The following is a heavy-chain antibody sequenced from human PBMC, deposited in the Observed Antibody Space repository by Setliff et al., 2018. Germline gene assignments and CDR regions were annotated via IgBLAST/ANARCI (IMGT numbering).Heavy chain of an antibody. J-gene: IGHJ4*02. D-gene: IGHD2-15*01. V-gene: IGHV4-59*11. CDR3: ARENGYCSGGACYFMFDY. Sequence: NPSETLSLTCTVSDGSSSSHYWSWIRQPPGKGLEWIGYIHFSGTTNYNPSLKSRATLSLDTSKNQFSLELSSVTAADTAMYYCARENGYCSGGACYFMFDYWGQGTLVTVSS. CDR2: IHFSGTT. CDR1: DGSSSSHY.